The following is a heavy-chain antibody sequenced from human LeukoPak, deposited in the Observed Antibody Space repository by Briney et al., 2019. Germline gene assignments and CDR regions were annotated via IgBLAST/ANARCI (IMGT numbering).Heavy chain of an antibody. J-gene: IGHJ6*03. CDR2: ISYDGSNK. CDR1: GFTFSSYA. V-gene: IGHV3-30-3*01. Sequence: PGRSLRLSCAASGFTFSSYAMHWVRQAPGKGLEWVAVISYDGSNKYYADSVKGRFTISRDNSKNTLYLQMNSLRAEDTAVYYCARDPQQSYYYMDVWGKGTTVTVSS. D-gene: IGHD6-13*01. CDR3: ARDPQQSYYYMDV.